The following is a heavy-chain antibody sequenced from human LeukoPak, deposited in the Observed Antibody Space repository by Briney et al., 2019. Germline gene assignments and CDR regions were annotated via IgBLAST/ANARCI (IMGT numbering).Heavy chain of an antibody. V-gene: IGHV3-21*01. Sequence: AGGSLRLSCAASGFTFSSYSMNWVRQAPGKGLEWVSSISSSSSYIYYADSVKGRFTISRDNAKNSLYLQMNSLRAEDTAVYYCVRDASGSSGWYEGYYYYYMDVWGKGTTVTVSS. CDR2: ISSSSSYI. D-gene: IGHD6-19*01. CDR3: VRDASGSSGWYEGYYYYYMDV. J-gene: IGHJ6*03. CDR1: GFTFSSYS.